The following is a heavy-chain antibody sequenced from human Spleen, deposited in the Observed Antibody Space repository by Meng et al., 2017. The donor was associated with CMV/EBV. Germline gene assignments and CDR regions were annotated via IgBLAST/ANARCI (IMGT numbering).Heavy chain of an antibody. CDR1: GFTFIDAW. V-gene: IGHV3-15*01. CDR3: AGADYYDSSGPEY. J-gene: IGHJ4*02. Sequence: SGFTFIDAWMNGVRQAPGKGLEWVGRIKSKTDGGTTDYAAPVKGRFTISRDDSRDMLSLQMNSLKTEDTAVYYCAGADYYDSSGPEYWGQGILVTVSS. CDR2: IKSKTDGGTT. D-gene: IGHD3-22*01.